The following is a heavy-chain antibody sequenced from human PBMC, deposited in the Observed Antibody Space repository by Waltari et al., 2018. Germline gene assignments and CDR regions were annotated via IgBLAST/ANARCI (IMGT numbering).Heavy chain of an antibody. CDR2: IYSGGST. Sequence: EVQLLESGGGLVQPGGSLRLSCAASGFTFSSYAMSWVRPAPGKGLEWVSVIYSGGSTYYADSVKGRFTISRDNSKNTLYLQMNSLRAEDTAVYYCAKSPLRWELLESRDFDYWGQGTLVTVSS. CDR1: GFTFSSYA. D-gene: IGHD1-26*01. V-gene: IGHV3-23*03. CDR3: AKSPLRWELLESRDFDY. J-gene: IGHJ4*02.